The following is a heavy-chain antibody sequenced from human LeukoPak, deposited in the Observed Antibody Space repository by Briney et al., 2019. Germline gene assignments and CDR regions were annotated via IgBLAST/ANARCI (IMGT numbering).Heavy chain of an antibody. D-gene: IGHD6-19*01. J-gene: IGHJ4*02. V-gene: IGHV3-30*18. CDR2: ISHDGNNE. CDR1: GFTFSSYG. Sequence: GGSLRLSCAASGFTFSSYGMHWVRQAPGKGLEWVAVISHDGNNEYYADSVKGRFIMSRDSSKNTLYLQMNSLRAEDSAVYYCAKASVSGSHWLAYYFDYWGQGTLVTVSS. CDR3: AKASVSGSHWLAYYFDY.